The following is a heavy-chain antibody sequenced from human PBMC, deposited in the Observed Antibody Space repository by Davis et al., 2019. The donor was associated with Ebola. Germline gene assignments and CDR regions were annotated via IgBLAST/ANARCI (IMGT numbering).Heavy chain of an antibody. CDR2: IRNDGTFK. V-gene: IGHV3-30*02. J-gene: IGHJ4*02. CDR1: GFAFSNYG. CDR3: TDFDY. Sequence: PGGSLRLSCAASGFAFSNYGMHWVRQAPGKGLEWVAYIRNDGTFKNYADSVRGRFTISRDNSKKTLYLQMDSLRPEDTAVYYCTDFDYWGQGTLVTVSS.